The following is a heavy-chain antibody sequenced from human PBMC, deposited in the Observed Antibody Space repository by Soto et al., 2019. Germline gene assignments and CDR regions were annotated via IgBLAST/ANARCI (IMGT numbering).Heavy chain of an antibody. CDR3: ARDRAYSSGWYEKSYVMDV. V-gene: IGHV1-2*04. CDR1: GYTFTGYY. J-gene: IGHJ6*02. Sequence: ASVKVSCKASGYTFTGYYMHWVRQAPGQGLDWMGWINPNSGGTNYAQKFQGWVTMTRDTSISTAYMELSRLRSDDTAVYYCARDRAYSSGWYEKSYVMDVWGQGSTVIGSS. CDR2: INPNSGGT. D-gene: IGHD6-19*01.